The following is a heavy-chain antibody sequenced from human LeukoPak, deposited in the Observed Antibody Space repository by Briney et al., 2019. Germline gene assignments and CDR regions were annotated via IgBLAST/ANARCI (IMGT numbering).Heavy chain of an antibody. CDR3: ARVGYDSSDYYFDY. J-gene: IGHJ4*02. CDR2: ISAYNGNT. CDR1: GYTFTSYG. Sequence: ASVKVSCKASGYTFTSYGISWVRQAPGQGLEWMGWISAYNGNTNYAQKLQGRVTMTTDTSTSTAYMELRSLRSDDTAVYHCARVGYDSSDYYFDYWGQGTLVTVSS. V-gene: IGHV1-18*01. D-gene: IGHD3-22*01.